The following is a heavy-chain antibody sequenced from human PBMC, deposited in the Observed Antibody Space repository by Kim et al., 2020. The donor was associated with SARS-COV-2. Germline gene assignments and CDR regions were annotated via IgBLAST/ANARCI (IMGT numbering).Heavy chain of an antibody. D-gene: IGHD2-21*01. CDR1: GFTFSSYA. CDR2: ISYDGSNK. J-gene: IGHJ3*02. Sequence: GGSLRLSCAASGFTFSSYAMHWVRQAPGKGLEWVAVISYDGSNKYYADSVKGRFTISRDNSKNTLYLQMNSLRAEDTAVYYCARASSYCGGDCYLDAFD. CDR3: ARASSYCGGDCYLDAFD. V-gene: IGHV3-30-3*01.